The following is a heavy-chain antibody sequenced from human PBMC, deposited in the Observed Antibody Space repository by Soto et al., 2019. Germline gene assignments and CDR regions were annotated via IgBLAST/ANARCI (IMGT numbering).Heavy chain of an antibody. V-gene: IGHV1-2*04. CDR2: INPNSGGT. J-gene: IGHJ5*02. CDR3: EGAIDNLIDP. Sequence: ASVKVSCKASGYTFTGYYMHWVRQAPGQELEWMRWINPNSGGTNYAQKFQGWVTMTRATSISTAYMELSRLRFYDMAVYYCEGAIDNLIDPLGQGNPVTVST. CDR1: GYTFTGYY.